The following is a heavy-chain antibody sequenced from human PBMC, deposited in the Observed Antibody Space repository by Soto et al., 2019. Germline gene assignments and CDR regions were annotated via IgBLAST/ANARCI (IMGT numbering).Heavy chain of an antibody. CDR1: GFTFSSYG. CDR2: ISYDGSNK. CDR3: AKEHYDSSGLSF. V-gene: IGHV3-30*18. D-gene: IGHD3-22*01. J-gene: IGHJ4*02. Sequence: QVQLVESGGGVVQPGRSLRLSCAASGFTFSSYGMHWVRQAPGKGLEWVAVISYDGSNKYYADSVKGRFTISRDNSKNTLYLQMNSLRAEDTAVYYCAKEHYDSSGLSFWGQGTLVTVSS.